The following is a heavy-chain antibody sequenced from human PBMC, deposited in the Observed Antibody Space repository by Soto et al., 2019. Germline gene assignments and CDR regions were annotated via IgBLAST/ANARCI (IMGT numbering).Heavy chain of an antibody. D-gene: IGHD6-13*01. CDR3: ARGDFSSSWLLYYYYGMDV. J-gene: IGHJ6*02. V-gene: IGHV1-69*06. Sequence: SVKVSCKASGGTFSSYAISWVRQAPGQGLEWMGGIIPIFGTANYAQKFQGRVTITADKSTSTAYMELSSLRSEDTAVYYCARGDFSSSWLLYYYYGMDVWGQGTTVTVSS. CDR1: GGTFSSYA. CDR2: IIPIFGTA.